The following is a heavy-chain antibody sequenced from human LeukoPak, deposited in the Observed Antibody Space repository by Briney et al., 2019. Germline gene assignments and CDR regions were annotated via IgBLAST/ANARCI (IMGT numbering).Heavy chain of an antibody. CDR2: ISGGGGST. Sequence: GGSLRLSCAASDFTFSTYGMSWVRQAPGKGLEWVSSISGGGGSTYYADSVKGRFTISRDNSKDTLYLQMNSLRAEDTAIYYCAKESSLLRGPTVIYYFDFWGQGTLVTVSS. D-gene: IGHD3-10*01. J-gene: IGHJ4*02. CDR1: DFTFSTYG. V-gene: IGHV3-23*01. CDR3: AKESSLLRGPTVIYYFDF.